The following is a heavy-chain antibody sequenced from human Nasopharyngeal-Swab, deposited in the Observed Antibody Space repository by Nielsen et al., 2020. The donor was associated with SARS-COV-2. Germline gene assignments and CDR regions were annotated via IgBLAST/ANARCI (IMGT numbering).Heavy chain of an antibody. CDR1: GGSISSGGYY. D-gene: IGHD6-13*01. Sequence: SETLSLTCTVSGGSISSGGYYWSWIRQHPGKGLEWIGYIYYSGSTYYNPSLKSRVTISVDTSKNQFSLKLSSVTAADTAVYYCARHESGVAAAGTNFDYWGQGTLVTVSS. CDR2: IYYSGST. J-gene: IGHJ4*02. CDR3: ARHESGVAAAGTNFDY. V-gene: IGHV4-31*03.